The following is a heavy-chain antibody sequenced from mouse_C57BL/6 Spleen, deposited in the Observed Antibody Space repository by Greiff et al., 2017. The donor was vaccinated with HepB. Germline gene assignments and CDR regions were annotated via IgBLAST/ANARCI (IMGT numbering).Heavy chain of an antibody. CDR3: AYWDEGGY. CDR2: ISSGSSTI. V-gene: IGHV5-17*01. Sequence: DVKLVESGGGLVKPGGSLKLSCAASGFTFSDYGMHWVRQAPEKGLEWVAYISSGSSTIYYADTVKGRFTISRDNAKNTLFLQMTSLRSEDTAMYYCAYWDEGGYWGQGTTLTVSS. CDR1: GFTFSDYG. J-gene: IGHJ2*01. D-gene: IGHD4-1*01.